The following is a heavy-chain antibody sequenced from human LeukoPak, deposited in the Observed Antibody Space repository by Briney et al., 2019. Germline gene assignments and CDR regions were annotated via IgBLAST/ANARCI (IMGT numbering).Heavy chain of an antibody. J-gene: IGHJ4*02. D-gene: IGHD3-10*01. Sequence: SETLSLTCTVSGYSISSDYNWGWVRQPPGKGLECIGSIFHSGNTYYNPSLKSRVSISKDTSRNQISLKLSSVTAADTAVYYCARSAGTSAPFDYWGQGTLVTVSS. CDR2: IFHSGNT. CDR1: GYSISSDYN. CDR3: ARSAGTSAPFDY. V-gene: IGHV4-38-2*02.